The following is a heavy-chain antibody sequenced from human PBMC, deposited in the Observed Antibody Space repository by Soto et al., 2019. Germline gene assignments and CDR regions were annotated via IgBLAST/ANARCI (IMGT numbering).Heavy chain of an antibody. CDR3: ARHGSSYGDEYSFDY. Sequence: EVQLVQSGAEVKKPGESLRISCKGSGYSFTSYWITWVRQMPGKGLEWMGRIDPSDSYTNYSPSFQGHVTISADKSISTAYLQWSSLKASDTAMYYCARHGSSYGDEYSFDYWGQGTLVTVSS. D-gene: IGHD5-18*01. V-gene: IGHV5-10-1*01. CDR1: GYSFTSYW. CDR2: IDPSDSYT. J-gene: IGHJ4*02.